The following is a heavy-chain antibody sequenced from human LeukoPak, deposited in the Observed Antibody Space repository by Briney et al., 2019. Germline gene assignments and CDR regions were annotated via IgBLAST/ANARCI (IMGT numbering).Heavy chain of an antibody. J-gene: IGHJ4*02. CDR3: ARGAVGSSSFEDYLDY. CDR2: INTDGSST. D-gene: IGHD6-6*01. Sequence: PGGSLRLSCAASGFTFSSYWMHWVRQAPGKGLVWVSRINTDGSSTNYADSVKGRFTISRDNAKNTLYLQMNSLRAEDAALYFCARGAVGSSSFEDYLDYWGQGALVTVSS. CDR1: GFTFSSYW. V-gene: IGHV3-74*01.